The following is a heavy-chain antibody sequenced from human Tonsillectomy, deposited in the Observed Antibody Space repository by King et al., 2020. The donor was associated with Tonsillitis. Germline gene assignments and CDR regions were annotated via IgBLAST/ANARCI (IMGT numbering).Heavy chain of an antibody. CDR1: GYSFTDYS. CDR3: ARDTGGWRTFDY. CDR2: INPDSGGA. D-gene: IGHD6-19*01. V-gene: IGHV1-2*02. Sequence: VQLVQSGAEVKKPGASVKVSCQASGYSFTDYSIHWVRQAPGKGLEWKGRINPDSGGADYARRFEGKVTMTRDTAIRSAYLELSSLRSDDTAVYFCARDTGGWRTFDYWGQGTLVTVSS. J-gene: IGHJ4*02.